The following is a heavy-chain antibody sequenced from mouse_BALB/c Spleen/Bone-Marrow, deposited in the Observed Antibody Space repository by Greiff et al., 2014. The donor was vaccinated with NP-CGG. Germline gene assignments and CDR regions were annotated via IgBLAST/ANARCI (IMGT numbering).Heavy chain of an antibody. CDR1: GYAFTNYL. D-gene: IGHD4-1*01. J-gene: IGHJ4*01. V-gene: IGHV1-54*01. CDR2: INPGSGGT. CDR3: ARCLTGTSAMDY. Sequence: QVQLKESGAELVRPGTSMKVSCKASGYAFTNYLIEWVKQRPGQGLEWIGVINPGSGGTNYNEKFKAKATLTADKSSSTAYMQLSSLTSDDSAVYFCARCLTGTSAMDYWGQGTSVTVSS.